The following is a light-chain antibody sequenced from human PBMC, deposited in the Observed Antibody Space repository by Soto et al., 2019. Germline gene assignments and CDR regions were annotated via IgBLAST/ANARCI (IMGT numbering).Light chain of an antibody. V-gene: IGLV2-23*01. Sequence: QSALTQPASVSGSPGQAITISCTGTSSDGGGYILVSWYQQEPGKAPKLMIYEGSKRPSWVSNRFSGSKSGNTASLTISGLQAEDEAHYYCCSYVGGDTYLIFGGGTKVTVL. CDR1: SSDGGGYIL. CDR2: EGS. J-gene: IGLJ2*01. CDR3: CSYVGGDTYLI.